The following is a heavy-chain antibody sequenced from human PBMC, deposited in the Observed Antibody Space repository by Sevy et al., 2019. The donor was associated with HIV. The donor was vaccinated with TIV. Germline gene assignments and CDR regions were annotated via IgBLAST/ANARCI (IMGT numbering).Heavy chain of an antibody. J-gene: IGHJ5*02. CDR1: GSTFSDDY. Sequence: ASVKVSCKASGSTFSDDYIHWVRRAPGAGLEWLGWINSAGTNFAEIFQGRVTMTRDASSSTAYMELGSLRSDDTATYYCATSANLDTSWFDPWGQGTLVTVSS. CDR3: ATSANLDTSWFDP. D-gene: IGHD5-18*01. V-gene: IGHV1-2*02. CDR2: INSAGT.